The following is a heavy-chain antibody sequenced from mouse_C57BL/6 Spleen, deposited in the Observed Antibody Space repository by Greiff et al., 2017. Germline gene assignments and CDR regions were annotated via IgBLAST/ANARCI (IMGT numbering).Heavy chain of an antibody. D-gene: IGHD1-1*01. Sequence: EVKLVESGGGLVKPGGSLKLSCAASGFTFSSYAMSWVRQTPEKRLAWVATISDGGSYTYYPDNVKGRFTISRDKAKNNLYLQMSHLKSEDTAMYYCARDYYGSSYWYFDVWGTGTTVTVSS. V-gene: IGHV5-4*01. J-gene: IGHJ1*03. CDR1: GFTFSSYA. CDR3: ARDYYGSSYWYFDV. CDR2: ISDGGSYT.